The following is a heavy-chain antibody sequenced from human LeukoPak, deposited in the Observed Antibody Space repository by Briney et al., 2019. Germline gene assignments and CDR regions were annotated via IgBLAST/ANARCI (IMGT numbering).Heavy chain of an antibody. J-gene: IGHJ4*02. CDR1: GFNYSSYT. Sequence: GGSLRLSCAASGFNYSSYTMNWVRQAPGMGLEWLSYISASRDITYYADSVKGRFTISRDNAKNSLYLQMNSLRAEDTAVYYCAKDAWTYCSSASCPLDYWGQGTLVTVSS. D-gene: IGHD2-2*01. CDR2: ISASRDIT. V-gene: IGHV3-48*01. CDR3: AKDAWTYCSSASCPLDY.